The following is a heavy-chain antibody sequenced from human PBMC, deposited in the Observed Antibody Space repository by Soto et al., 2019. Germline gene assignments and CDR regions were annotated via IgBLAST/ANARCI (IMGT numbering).Heavy chain of an antibody. V-gene: IGHV4-30-4*01. Sequence: SETLSLTCTVSDGSISTVSYSWSWIRQSPDKGLEWIGHIYNGGSTFSNPSLKSRVTMSVDKAKNQFSLNLSSVSAADSAVYYCTRGPYGDKVDYWGQGTLVNV. D-gene: IGHD3-16*01. CDR2: IYNGGST. J-gene: IGHJ4*02. CDR3: TRGPYGDKVDY. CDR1: DGSISTVSYS.